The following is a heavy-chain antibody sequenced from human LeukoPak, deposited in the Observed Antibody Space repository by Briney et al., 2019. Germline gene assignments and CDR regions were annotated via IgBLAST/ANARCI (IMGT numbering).Heavy chain of an antibody. Sequence: SETLSLTCTVSGGSISSAYYWGWIRQPPGKGLEWIGNMYHSGNTYYNPSLKSRVTISVDTSKNQFSLKLTSVTAADTAVYYCARVITSGYYFFDYWGQGTLVTVSS. CDR1: GGSISSAYY. CDR2: MYHSGNT. V-gene: IGHV4-38-2*02. CDR3: ARVITSGYYFFDY. J-gene: IGHJ4*02. D-gene: IGHD5-12*01.